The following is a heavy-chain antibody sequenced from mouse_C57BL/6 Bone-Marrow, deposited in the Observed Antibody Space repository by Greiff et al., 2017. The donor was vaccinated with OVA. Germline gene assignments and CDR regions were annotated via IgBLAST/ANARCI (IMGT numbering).Heavy chain of an antibody. J-gene: IGHJ2*01. CDR3: ARERGYSSHVDY. CDR1: GYTFTSYT. CDR2: INPSSGYT. D-gene: IGHD2-12*01. V-gene: IGHV1-4*01. Sequence: QVQLQQSGAELARPGASVKMSCKASGYTFTSYTMHWVKQRPGQGLEWIGYINPSSGYTKYNQKFKDKATLTADKSSSTAYMQLSSLTSEDSAVYYCARERGYSSHVDYWGQGTTLTVSS.